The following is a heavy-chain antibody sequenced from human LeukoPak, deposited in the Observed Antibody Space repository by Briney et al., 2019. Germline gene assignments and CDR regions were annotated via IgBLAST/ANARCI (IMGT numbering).Heavy chain of an antibody. CDR2: IKSDGST. CDR1: GFTFSTYW. CDR3: ARAPSEIGGYYPEYFRH. D-gene: IGHD3-22*01. V-gene: IGHV3-74*01. J-gene: IGHJ1*01. Sequence: GGSLRLSCAASGFTFSTYWMHWVRQAPGKGLVWVSRIKSDGSTNYADPVKGRFTISRDNAKNTVSLQMNSLRPEDTGVYYCARAPSEIGGYYPEYFRHWGQGTLVTVSS.